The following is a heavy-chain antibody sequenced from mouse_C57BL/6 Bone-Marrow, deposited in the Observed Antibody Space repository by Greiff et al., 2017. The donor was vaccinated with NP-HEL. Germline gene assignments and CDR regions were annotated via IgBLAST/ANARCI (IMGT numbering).Heavy chain of an antibody. CDR1: GYTFTSYW. V-gene: IGHV1-74*01. CDR2: IHPSDSDT. D-gene: IGHD1-1*01. J-gene: IGHJ4*01. Sequence: QVQLKESGAELVKPGASVKVSCKASGYTFTSYWMHWVKQRPGQGLEWIGRIHPSDSDTNYNQKFKGKATLTVDKSSSTAYMQLSSLTSEDSAVYYCAIHPDYYGSSPYAMDYWGQGTSVTVSS. CDR3: AIHPDYYGSSPYAMDY.